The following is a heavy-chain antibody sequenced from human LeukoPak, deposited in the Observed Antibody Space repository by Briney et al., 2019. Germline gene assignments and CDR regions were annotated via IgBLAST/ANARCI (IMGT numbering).Heavy chain of an antibody. D-gene: IGHD6-19*01. CDR1: GFTFSDYY. CDR3: ARDPAPYSSGFHYY. V-gene: IGHV3-11*01. Sequence: GGSLRLSCAASGFTFSDYYMSWVRQAPGKGLEWVSYISSSGSTIYYADSVKGRFTISRDNAKNSLYLQMNSLRAEDTAVYYWARDPAPYSSGFHYYWGQGTLVTVSS. CDR2: ISSSGSTI. J-gene: IGHJ4*02.